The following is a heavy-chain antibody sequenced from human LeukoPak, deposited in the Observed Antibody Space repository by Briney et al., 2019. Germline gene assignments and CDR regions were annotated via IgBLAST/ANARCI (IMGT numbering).Heavy chain of an antibody. D-gene: IGHD6-19*01. V-gene: IGHV1-8*01. J-gene: IGHJ4*02. CDR3: ARGKHRPPYSSGCLGY. CDR1: GYTFTSYD. CDR2: MNPNSGNT. Sequence: ASVKVSCKASGYTFTSYDINWVRQATGQGLEWMGWMNPNSGNTGYAQKFQGRVTMTRNTSISTAYMELSSLRSEDTAVYYYARGKHRPPYSSGCLGYWGQGTLVTVSS.